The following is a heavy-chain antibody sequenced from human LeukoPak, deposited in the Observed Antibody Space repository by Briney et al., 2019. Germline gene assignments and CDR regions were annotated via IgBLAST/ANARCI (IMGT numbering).Heavy chain of an antibody. CDR3: ARAVNSYGYVFDY. Sequence: KPSETLSLTCTVSGGSISSGGYYWSWIRQHPGKGLAWIGYIHYSGSTYYNPSLKSRVTISVDTSKNQFSLKLSSVNAADTAVYYCARAVNSYGYVFDYWGQGTLVTVSS. CDR2: IHYSGST. J-gene: IGHJ4*02. CDR1: GGSISSGGYY. V-gene: IGHV4-31*03. D-gene: IGHD5-18*01.